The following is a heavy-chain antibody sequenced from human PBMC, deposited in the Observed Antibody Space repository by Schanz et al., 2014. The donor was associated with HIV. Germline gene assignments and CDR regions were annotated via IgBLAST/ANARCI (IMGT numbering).Heavy chain of an antibody. V-gene: IGHV3-30*18. CDR1: GFTFSSYG. J-gene: IGHJ6*02. D-gene: IGHD3-22*01. Sequence: QVQLVESGGGVVQPGRSLRLSCAASGFTFSSYGMYWVRQAPGKGLEWVAVISHDGSKKYYADSVRGRFTISRDNSKNTLNLQMKSLRAEDTAVYYCAKDRNYYDSKYRGKGNYYYSYGMDVWGQGTTVTVSS. CDR2: ISHDGSKK. CDR3: AKDRNYYDSKYRGKGNYYYSYGMDV.